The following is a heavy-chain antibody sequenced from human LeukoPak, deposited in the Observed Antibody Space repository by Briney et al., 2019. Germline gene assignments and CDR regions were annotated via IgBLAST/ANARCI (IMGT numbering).Heavy chain of an antibody. CDR3: VRESDDYYWALDF. Sequence: SQTLSLTCAISGDSVSNNIATWNWVRQSPSRGLEWLGRTYYRSRWGNDYAISVKGRISINPDTSRNQFSLQLNSVTPEDTAVYYCVRESDDYYWALDFWGQGTPVTVSS. CDR2: TYYRSRWGN. J-gene: IGHJ4*02. V-gene: IGHV6-1*01. D-gene: IGHD3-10*01. CDR1: GDSVSNNIAT.